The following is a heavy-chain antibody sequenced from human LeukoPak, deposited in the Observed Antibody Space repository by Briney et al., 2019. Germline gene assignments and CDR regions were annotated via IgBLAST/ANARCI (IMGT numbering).Heavy chain of an antibody. CDR3: ATDRNLGPFDI. V-gene: IGHV1-46*01. CDR2: VNPSGGST. CDR1: GYTFTSYY. J-gene: IGHJ4*02. D-gene: IGHD1-7*01. Sequence: ASVKVSCKASGYTFTSYYMHWVRQAPGQGLEWMGIVNPSGGSTSYAQKFQGRVTMTRDTSTSTVYMELSSLRSEDTALYYCATDRNLGPFDIWGQGTLVTVSS.